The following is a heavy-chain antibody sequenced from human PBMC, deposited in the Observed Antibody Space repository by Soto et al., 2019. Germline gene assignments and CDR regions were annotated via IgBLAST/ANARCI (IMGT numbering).Heavy chain of an antibody. Sequence: KSSEPLSLTCTVSGGSISSGGYYWSWIRQHPGKGLEWIGYIYYSGSTYYNPSLKSRVTISVDTSKNQFSLKLSSVTAADTAVYYCARAGDSSGYYYGWFDPWGQGTLVTVAS. J-gene: IGHJ5*02. CDR1: GGSISSGGYY. D-gene: IGHD3-22*01. CDR2: IYYSGST. V-gene: IGHV4-31*03. CDR3: ARAGDSSGYYYGWFDP.